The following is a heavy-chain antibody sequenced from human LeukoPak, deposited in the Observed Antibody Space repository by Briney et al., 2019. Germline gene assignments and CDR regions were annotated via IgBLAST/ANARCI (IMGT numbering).Heavy chain of an antibody. D-gene: IGHD3-3*01. CDR3: ARDASHYDFWSGATHYYLDV. J-gene: IGHJ6*03. CDR1: GFTFSSYW. CDR2: MKQDGSEK. Sequence: GGSLRLSCAASGFTFSSYWMSWVRQAPGKGLEWVANMKQDGSEKYYVDSVKGRFTISRDNAKNSLYLQMNSLRAEDTAVYYCARDASHYDFWSGATHYYLDVWGKGTTVTVSS. V-gene: IGHV3-7*01.